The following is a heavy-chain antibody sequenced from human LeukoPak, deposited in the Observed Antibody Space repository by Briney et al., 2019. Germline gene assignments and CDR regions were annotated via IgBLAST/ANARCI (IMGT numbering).Heavy chain of an antibody. CDR3: AREMQDKSLQWIGELKKYYYYYMDV. V-gene: IGHV4-39*07. D-gene: IGHD3-10*01. Sequence: PGGSLRLSCAASGFTFSSYGMSWVRQPPGKGLEWIGNIYYSGSTYYNPSLKSRVTISVDTSKNQFSLKLSSVTAADTAVYYCAREMQDKSLQWIGELKKYYYYYMDVWGKGTTVIVSS. CDR1: GFTFSSYG. J-gene: IGHJ6*03. CDR2: IYYSGST.